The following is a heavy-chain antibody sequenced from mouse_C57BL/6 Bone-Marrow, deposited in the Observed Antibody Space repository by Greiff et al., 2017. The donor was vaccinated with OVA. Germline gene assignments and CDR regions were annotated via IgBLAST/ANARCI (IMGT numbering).Heavy chain of an antibody. V-gene: IGHV1-59*01. CDR2: IDPSDSYT. D-gene: IGHD2-2*01. CDR1: GYTFTSYW. CDR3: ARCGGYDGSDFDY. Sequence: QVQLQQPGAELVRPGTSVKLSCKASGYTFTSYWMHWVKQRPGQGLEWIGVIDPSDSYTNYNQKFKGKATLTVDTSSSTAYMQLSSLTSEDSAVYYCARCGGYDGSDFDYWGQGTTLTVSS. J-gene: IGHJ2*01.